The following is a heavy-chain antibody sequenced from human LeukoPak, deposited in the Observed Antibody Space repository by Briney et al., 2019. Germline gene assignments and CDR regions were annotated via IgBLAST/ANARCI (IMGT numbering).Heavy chain of an antibody. CDR1: GISFSDFP. Sequence: GGSLRLSCETSGISFSDFPINWVRQTPGKGLEWVSTINTGDGSTWYAVSVRGRFSVSRDNSNNTLYLHMNSLRAEDAALYYCARSSTGCAKQFLDSWGQETLVTVSS. CDR3: ARSSTGCAKQFLDS. J-gene: IGHJ4*02. V-gene: IGHV3-23*01. CDR2: INTGDGST. D-gene: IGHD6-19*01.